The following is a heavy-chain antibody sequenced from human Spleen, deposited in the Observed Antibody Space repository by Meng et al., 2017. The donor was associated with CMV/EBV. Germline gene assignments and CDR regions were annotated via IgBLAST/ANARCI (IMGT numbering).Heavy chain of an antibody. CDR3: ARDGRGYYGSGSYKPFDP. CDR1: GYTFAGHY. V-gene: IGHV1-2*02. Sequence: ASVKVSCKTSGYTFAGHYMHWVRQAPGQGLEWMGWVNANSGAKDYAQKFQGRVTMTRDTSISTAYMELSRLRSDDTAVYYCARDGRGYYGSGSYKPFDPWGQGTLVTVSS. J-gene: IGHJ5*02. CDR2: VNANSGAK. D-gene: IGHD3-10*01.